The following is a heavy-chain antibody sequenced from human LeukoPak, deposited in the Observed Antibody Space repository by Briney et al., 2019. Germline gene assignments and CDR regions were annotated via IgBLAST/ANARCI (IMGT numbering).Heavy chain of an antibody. J-gene: IGHJ6*02. Sequence: PGGSLRLSCAASGFTFSSYGMHWVRQAPGKGLEWVAVISYDGSNKYYADSVKGRLTISRDNSKNTLYLQMNSLRAEDTAVYYCAKDLMVDYYYYGMDVWGQGTTVTVSS. CDR1: GFTFSSYG. D-gene: IGHD3-10*01. CDR3: AKDLMVDYYYYGMDV. CDR2: ISYDGSNK. V-gene: IGHV3-30*18.